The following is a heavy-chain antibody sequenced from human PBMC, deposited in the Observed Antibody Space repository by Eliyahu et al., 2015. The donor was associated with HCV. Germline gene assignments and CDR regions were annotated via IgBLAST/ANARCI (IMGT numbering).Heavy chain of an antibody. Sequence: QVQLQESGPGLVKPSETLSLTCTVXGGSITTYXWSWXRQPPGKGLEWIGYIHNRGSTNYNPSLKSRVTISVDTSKNQFSLNLTSVTAADTAVYYCASGGGGIAVAGTGGWFDPWGQGTLVTVSS. V-gene: IGHV4-59*01. D-gene: IGHD6-19*01. CDR1: GGSITTYX. CDR3: ASGGGGIAVAGTGGWFDP. J-gene: IGHJ5*02. CDR2: IHNRGST.